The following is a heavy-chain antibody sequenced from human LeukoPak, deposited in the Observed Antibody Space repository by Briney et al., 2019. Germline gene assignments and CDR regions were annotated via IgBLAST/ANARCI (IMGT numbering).Heavy chain of an antibody. CDR2: ISNGGDST. Sequence: GGSLRLSCAASGVTFSSYAMSWVRQTPGKGLEWVSAISNGGDSTYNADSVRGRFTISRDNSKNTLYLQMNSLKTEDTAVYYCTTDLLLGFDYWGQGTLVTVSS. J-gene: IGHJ4*02. CDR3: TTDLLLGFDY. D-gene: IGHD3-10*01. CDR1: GVTFSSYA. V-gene: IGHV3-23*01.